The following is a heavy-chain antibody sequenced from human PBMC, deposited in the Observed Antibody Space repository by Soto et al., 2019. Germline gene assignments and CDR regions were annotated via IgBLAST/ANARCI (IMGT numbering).Heavy chain of an antibody. Sequence: GGSLRLSCAASGFTFSSYGMHWVRQAPGKGLEWVAVIWYDGSNKYYADSVKGRFTISRDNSKNTLYLQMNSLRAEDTAVYYCARSGEMATIPLVYRGQGTLVTVS. CDR2: IWYDGSNK. CDR1: GFTFSSYG. V-gene: IGHV3-33*01. J-gene: IGHJ4*02. CDR3: ARSGEMATIPLVY. D-gene: IGHD2-21*01.